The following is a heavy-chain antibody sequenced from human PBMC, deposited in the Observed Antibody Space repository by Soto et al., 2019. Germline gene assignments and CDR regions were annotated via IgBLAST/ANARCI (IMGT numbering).Heavy chain of an antibody. D-gene: IGHD6-19*01. CDR3: ATQKAYSSGWYRDTDAFDI. V-gene: IGHV3-30*03. CDR2: ISYDGSNK. CDR1: GFTFSSYG. Sequence: QVQLVESGGGVVQPGRSLRLSCAASGFTFSSYGMHWVRQAPGKGLEWVAVISYDGSNKYYADSVKGRFTISRDNSKNTLYRQMNSLRAEDTAVYYCATQKAYSSGWYRDTDAFDIWGQGTMVTVSS. J-gene: IGHJ3*02.